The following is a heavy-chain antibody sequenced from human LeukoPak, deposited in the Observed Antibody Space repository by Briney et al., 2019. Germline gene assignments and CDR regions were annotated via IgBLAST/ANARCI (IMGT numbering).Heavy chain of an antibody. CDR2: ISSSGSTI. CDR3: ARVAWDAFDI. J-gene: IGHJ4*02. CDR1: GFTFSSYE. D-gene: IGHD1-26*01. Sequence: GGSLRLSCAASGFTFSSYEMNWVRQAPGKGLEWVAYISSSGSTIYYADSVKGRFTISRDNAKNSLYLQMNSLRAEDTAVYYCARVAWDAFDIWGQGTLVTVSS. V-gene: IGHV3-48*03.